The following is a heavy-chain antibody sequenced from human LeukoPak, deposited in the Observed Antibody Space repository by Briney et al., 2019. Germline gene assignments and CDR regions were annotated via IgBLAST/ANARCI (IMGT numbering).Heavy chain of an antibody. CDR3: ARVKAQLWFERLYYFDY. V-gene: IGHV4-31*03. Sequence: SETLSLTCTVSGGSISSGGYYWSWIRQHPGKGLEWIGYIYYSGSTYYNPSLKSRVTISVDTSKNQFSLKLSSVTAADTAVYYCARVKAQLWFERLYYFDYWGQGTLVTVSS. CDR1: GGSISSGGYY. CDR2: IYYSGST. D-gene: IGHD5-18*01. J-gene: IGHJ4*02.